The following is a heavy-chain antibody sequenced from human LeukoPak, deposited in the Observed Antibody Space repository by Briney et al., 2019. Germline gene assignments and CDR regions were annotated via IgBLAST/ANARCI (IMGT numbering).Heavy chain of an antibody. V-gene: IGHV1-18*01. CDR2: ISAYKGKT. D-gene: IGHD3-9*01. CDR1: GYTFTSYG. J-gene: IGHJ4*02. Sequence: GSVTVSCKASGYTFTSYGISWVGQAPGQGGEGMGWISAYKGKTKYAQKLQGRVTINKETTKRTAYMEVRSLRSDDTAVYYCARGMTYYDILTGYSPFDYWGQGTLVTVSS. CDR3: ARGMTYYDILTGYSPFDY.